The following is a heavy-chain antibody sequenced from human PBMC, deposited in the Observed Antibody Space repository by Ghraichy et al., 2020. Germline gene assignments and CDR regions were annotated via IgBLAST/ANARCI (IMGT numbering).Heavy chain of an antibody. CDR2: IDWDDDK. CDR3: AREVAGESAFDI. Sequence: SGPTLVKPTPTLTLTCTFSGFSLSTSGMRVSWIRQPPGKALEWLARIDWDDDKFYSTSLKTRLTISKDTSKNQVVLTMTNMDPVDTATYYCAREVAGESAFDIWGQGTMVTVSS. CDR1: GFSLSTSGMR. D-gene: IGHD6-19*01. J-gene: IGHJ3*02. V-gene: IGHV2-70*04.